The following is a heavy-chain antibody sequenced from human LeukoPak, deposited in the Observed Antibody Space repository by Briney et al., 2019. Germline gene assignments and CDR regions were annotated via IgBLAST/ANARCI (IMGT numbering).Heavy chain of an antibody. Sequence: ASVKVSCKASGYTFTGYYKHWVRQAPGQGLEWMGWINPNSGGTNYAQKFQGRVTMTRDTSISTAYMELSRLRSDDTAVYYCARDRCTSCIYYYYMDVWGKGTTVTVSS. V-gene: IGHV1-2*02. J-gene: IGHJ6*03. CDR1: GYTFTGYY. CDR3: ARDRCTSCIYYYYMDV. CDR2: INPNSGGT. D-gene: IGHD2-2*01.